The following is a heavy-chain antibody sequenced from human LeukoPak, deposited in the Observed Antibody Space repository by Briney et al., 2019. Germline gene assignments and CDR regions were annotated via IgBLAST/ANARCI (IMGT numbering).Heavy chain of an antibody. CDR1: GGTFSSYA. Sequence: SVKVSCKASGGTFSSYAISWVRQAPGQGLEWMGGIIPIFGTANYAQKFQGRVTITADESTSTAYMELSSLRSEDTAVYYCARGIAAAVKGPMLFDIWGQGTMVTVSS. CDR3: ARGIAAAVKGPMLFDI. V-gene: IGHV1-69*13. D-gene: IGHD6-13*01. CDR2: IIPIFGTA. J-gene: IGHJ3*02.